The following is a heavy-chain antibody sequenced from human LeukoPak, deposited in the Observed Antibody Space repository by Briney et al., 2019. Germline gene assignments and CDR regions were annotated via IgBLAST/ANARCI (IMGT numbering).Heavy chain of an antibody. V-gene: IGHV4-31*03. CDR2: IYHSGST. CDR1: GGSISSGGYY. J-gene: IGHJ4*02. CDR3: VTNSIGYCSGGNCYQVSDS. D-gene: IGHD2-15*01. Sequence: SETLSLTCTVSGGSISSGGYYWSWIRQHPGKGLEWIGYIYHSGSTYYNPSLKSRVTISVGTSKNQFSLKLSSVTAADTAVYYCVTNSIGYCSGGNCYQVSDSWGQGSLVTVSS.